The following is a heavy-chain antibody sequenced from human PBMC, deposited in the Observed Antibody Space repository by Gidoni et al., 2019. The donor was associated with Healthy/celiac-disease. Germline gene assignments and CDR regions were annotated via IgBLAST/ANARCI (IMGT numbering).Heavy chain of an antibody. J-gene: IGHJ4*02. CDR2: IRSKANSYAT. V-gene: IGHV3-73*01. CDR3: TRLAAMVTEHDY. Sequence: EVQLVESGGGLVQPGGYLKLSCAASGFTFRGSAMHWVRQASGKGLGWVGRIRSKANSYATAYAASVKGRFTISRDDSKNTAYLQMNSLKTEDTAVYYCTRLAAMVTEHDYWGQGTLVTVSS. D-gene: IGHD5-18*01. CDR1: GFTFRGSA.